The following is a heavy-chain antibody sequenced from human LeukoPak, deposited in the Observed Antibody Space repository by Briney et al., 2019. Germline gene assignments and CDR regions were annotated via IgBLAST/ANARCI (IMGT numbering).Heavy chain of an antibody. CDR1: GYSISRGYY. J-gene: IGHJ4*02. D-gene: IGHD2-8*02. V-gene: IGHV4-38-2*02. CDR2: IYHSGSA. CDR3: ARLPHCPGGKCRDGGVHIDY. Sequence: SETLSLTCSVSGYSISRGYYWGWIRQPPGQGLEWIGSIYHSGSAYYKSSLKSRVTISVDTSRNQFSMKLSSVTAADTAVYYCARLPHCPGGKCRDGGVHIDYWGQGTLVTVSS.